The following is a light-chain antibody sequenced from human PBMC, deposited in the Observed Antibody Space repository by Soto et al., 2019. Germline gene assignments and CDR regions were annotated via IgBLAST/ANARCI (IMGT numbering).Light chain of an antibody. Sequence: EIVLTQSPATLSLSPGERATLSCRASQSASTYLAWYQQKPGQVPRLLIYDASNRATGIPARFSGSGSGTDFTLTISSLEPEDFAVYYCQQRTNSPLTFGGGTKVEIK. CDR1: QSASTY. CDR3: QQRTNSPLT. J-gene: IGKJ4*01. CDR2: DAS. V-gene: IGKV3-11*01.